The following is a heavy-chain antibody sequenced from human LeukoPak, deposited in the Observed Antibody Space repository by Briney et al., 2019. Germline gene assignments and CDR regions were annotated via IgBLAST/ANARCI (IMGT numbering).Heavy chain of an antibody. Sequence: PSETLSLTCTVSGGSISSYYWSWIRQPPGKGLEWIGYSYYSGSTNYNPSLKSRVTISVDTSKNQFSLKLSSVTAADTAVYYCARLYCSSTSCYRWWFDPWGQGTLVTVSS. D-gene: IGHD2-2*01. CDR3: ARLYCSSTSCYRWWFDP. V-gene: IGHV4-59*01. J-gene: IGHJ5*02. CDR2: SYYSGST. CDR1: GGSISSYY.